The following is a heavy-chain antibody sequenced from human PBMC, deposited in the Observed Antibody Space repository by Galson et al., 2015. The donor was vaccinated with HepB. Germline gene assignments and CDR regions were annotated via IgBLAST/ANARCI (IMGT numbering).Heavy chain of an antibody. Sequence: QSGAEVKKPGESLKISCKGSGYSFTTHWIGWVRQMPGKGLEWMGTIYPGDPDTTYSPSFQGQVTISADKSINTAYLQWSSLKASDTAMYYCARLLRDGTAAFDYWGQGALVTVSS. CDR3: ARLLRDGTAAFDY. D-gene: IGHD1-1*01. CDR2: IYPGDPDT. V-gene: IGHV5-51*01. J-gene: IGHJ4*02. CDR1: GYSFTTHW.